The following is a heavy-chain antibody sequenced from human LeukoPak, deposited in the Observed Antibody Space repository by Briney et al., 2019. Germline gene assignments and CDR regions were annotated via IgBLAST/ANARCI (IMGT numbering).Heavy chain of an antibody. CDR2: VSYTGST. D-gene: IGHD3-10*01. CDR3: ARVRGDLHKDY. V-gene: IGHV4-61*08. CDR1: GGSISSGGYY. Sequence: SETLSLTCTVSGGSISSGGYYWSWIRQPPGKGLEWIGYVSYTGSTDYNPSLKSRVTMSVDTSKNQFSLKLTSVTAADTAFYYCARVRGDLHKDYWGPGTLVTVSS. J-gene: IGHJ4*02.